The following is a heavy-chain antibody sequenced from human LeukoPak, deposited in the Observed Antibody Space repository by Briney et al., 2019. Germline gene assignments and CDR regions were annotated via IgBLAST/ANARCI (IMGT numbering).Heavy chain of an antibody. CDR3: AKIRPPAYDI. J-gene: IGHJ3*02. V-gene: IGHV3-23*01. Sequence: GGSLRLSCAASGFTFSSYAMIWVRQAPGKGLEWVSLISWDGGSTYYADSVKGRFTISRDNSKNTLYLQMNSLRAEDTAIYYCAKIRPPAYDIWGQGTMVTVSS. CDR1: GFTFSSYA. D-gene: IGHD3-3*02. CDR2: ISWDGGST.